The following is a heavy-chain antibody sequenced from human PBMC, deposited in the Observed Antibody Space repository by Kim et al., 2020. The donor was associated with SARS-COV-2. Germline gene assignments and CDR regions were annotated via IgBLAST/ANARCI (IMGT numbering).Heavy chain of an antibody. CDR3: ARGYQLLFASIIYYYGMDV. D-gene: IGHD2-2*01. Sequence: ASVKVSCKASGYTFTSYGISWVRQAPGQGLEWMGWISAYNGNTNYAQKLQGRVTMTTDTSTSTAYMELRSLRSDDTAVYYCARGYQLLFASIIYYYGMDVWGQGTTVTVSS. V-gene: IGHV1-18*01. CDR1: GYTFTSYG. CDR2: ISAYNGNT. J-gene: IGHJ6*02.